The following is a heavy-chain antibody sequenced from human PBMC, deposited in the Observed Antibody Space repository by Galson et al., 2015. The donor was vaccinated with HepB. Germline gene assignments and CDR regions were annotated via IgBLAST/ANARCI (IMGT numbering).Heavy chain of an antibody. V-gene: IGHV1-2*02. CDR2: INPNSGGT. J-gene: IGHJ6*02. Sequence: SVKVSCKASGYTFTGYYMHWVRQAPGQGLEWMGWINPNSGGTNYAQKFQGRVTMTRDTSISTAYMELSRLRSDDTAVYYCARRIELLYGMDVWGQGTTVTVSS. CDR1: GYTFTGYY. CDR3: ARRIELLYGMDV. D-gene: IGHD1-26*01.